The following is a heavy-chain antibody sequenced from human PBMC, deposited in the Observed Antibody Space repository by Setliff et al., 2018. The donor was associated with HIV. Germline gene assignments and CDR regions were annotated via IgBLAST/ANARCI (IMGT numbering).Heavy chain of an antibody. J-gene: IGHJ3*02. D-gene: IGHD5-12*01. V-gene: IGHV4-4*09. CDR1: GGSISSYY. Sequence: SETLSLTCTVSGGSISSYYWSWIRQPPGKGLEWIGYIYTSGSTNYNPSLKSRVTIAVDTSKNQFSLKLSSVTAADTAVYYCARLGPDGYNSRHDAFDIWGQGTTVTVSS. CDR2: IYTSGST. CDR3: ARLGPDGYNSRHDAFDI.